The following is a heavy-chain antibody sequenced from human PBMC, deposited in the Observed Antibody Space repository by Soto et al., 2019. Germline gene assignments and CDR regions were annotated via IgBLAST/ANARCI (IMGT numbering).Heavy chain of an antibody. CDR3: ARGSSGALSDY. CDR2: ISGYNGYP. CDR1: GYIFTNYG. V-gene: IGHV1-18*04. J-gene: IGHJ4*02. Sequence: QIHLVQSGAEVRKPGASVNVSCKNSGYIFTNYGVSWVRQAPGEGLEVVGLISGYNGYPKYGQRFQGRVTLSTDTSTTTGYMELRNLSSADTAVYYCARGSSGALSDYWGQGPLLTFSS.